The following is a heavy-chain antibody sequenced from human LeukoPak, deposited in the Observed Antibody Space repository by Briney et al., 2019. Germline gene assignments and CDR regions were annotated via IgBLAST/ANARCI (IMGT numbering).Heavy chain of an antibody. CDR1: GYSISSGYY. CDR3: AGLDGYNYLN. V-gene: IGHV4-38-2*02. J-gene: IGHJ4*02. CDR2: IYYSGST. D-gene: IGHD5-24*01. Sequence: SETLSLTCTVSGYSISSGYYWGWIRQPPGKGLEWIGSIYYSGSTYYNPSLESRVTISLDTSKNQFSLKLSSVTAADTAVYYCAGLDGYNYLNWGQGTLVTVSS.